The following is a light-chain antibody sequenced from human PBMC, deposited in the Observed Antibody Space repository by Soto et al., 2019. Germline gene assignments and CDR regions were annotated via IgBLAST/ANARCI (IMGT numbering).Light chain of an antibody. CDR2: GAS. V-gene: IGKV3-15*01. Sequence: EIMMTQSPATLSVSPGERATLSCRASQSVSSSLAWYQHKPGQAPRLLIYGASTRATGVPARFSGSGSGTEFTLSISSLQSEDFAVYYSQQYNDWPPFTFGPGTKVDI. CDR1: QSVSSS. J-gene: IGKJ3*01. CDR3: QQYNDWPPFT.